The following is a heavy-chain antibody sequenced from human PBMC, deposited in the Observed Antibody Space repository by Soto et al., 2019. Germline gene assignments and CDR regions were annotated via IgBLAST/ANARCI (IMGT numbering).Heavy chain of an antibody. D-gene: IGHD6-6*01. CDR3: ARSRAALHYYYYGMDV. CDR2: IYTSGST. J-gene: IGHJ6*02. CDR1: GGSLSSYY. Sequence: SETLSLTCAVYGGSLSSYYWSWIRQPAGKGLEWIGRIYTSGSTNYNPSLKSRVTMSVDTSKNQFSLKLSSVTAADTAVYYCARSRAALHYYYYGMDVWGQGTTVTVSS. V-gene: IGHV4-59*10.